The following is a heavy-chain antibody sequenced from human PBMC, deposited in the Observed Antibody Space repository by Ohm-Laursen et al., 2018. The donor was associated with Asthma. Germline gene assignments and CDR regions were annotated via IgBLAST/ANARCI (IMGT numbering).Heavy chain of an antibody. CDR2: IYSTGST. CDR3: ARSRRGGSYPLYYGMDV. CDR1: GASFSTYY. J-gene: IGHJ6*02. D-gene: IGHD1-26*01. V-gene: IGHV4-59*01. Sequence: GTLSLTWTLSGASFSTYYWGWIRQPPGKGLEWIGYIYSTGSTNYNPSLESRVTISIDTSTNQFSLKLSSVTAADTAVYLCARSRRGGSYPLYYGMDVWGQGTSVTVSS.